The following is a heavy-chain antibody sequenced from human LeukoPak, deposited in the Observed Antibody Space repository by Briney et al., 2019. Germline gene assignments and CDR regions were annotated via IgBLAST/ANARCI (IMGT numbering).Heavy chain of an antibody. CDR1: GGSFSGYY. J-gene: IGHJ4*02. Sequence: MLSETLSLTCAVYGGSFSGYYWSWTRQPPGKGLEWIGEINHSGSTNCNPSLKSRVTISVDTSKNQFSLKLSSVTAADTAVYYCARAMAYCGGDCYDYWGQGTLVTVSS. CDR3: ARAMAYCGGDCYDY. V-gene: IGHV4-34*01. D-gene: IGHD2-21*02. CDR2: INHSGST.